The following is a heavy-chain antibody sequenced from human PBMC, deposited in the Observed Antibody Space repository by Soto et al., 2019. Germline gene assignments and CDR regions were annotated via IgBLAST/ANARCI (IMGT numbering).Heavy chain of an antibody. Sequence: GESLKISCKGSGFSFTNYWISWVRQMPGKGLEWMGNIDPVDSYANYSPSFQGHVTFSVDTSISTAYLQWSSLKASDTAMYFCATIESIARNWFDAWGQGTLVTVS. J-gene: IGHJ5*02. CDR1: GFSFTNYW. CDR2: IDPVDSYA. D-gene: IGHD6-13*01. V-gene: IGHV5-10-1*01. CDR3: ATIESIARNWFDA.